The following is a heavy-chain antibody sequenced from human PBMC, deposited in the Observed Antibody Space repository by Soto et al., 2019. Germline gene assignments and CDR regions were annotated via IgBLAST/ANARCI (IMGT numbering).Heavy chain of an antibody. CDR1: GFSLSNARMG. CDR2: IFSNDEK. J-gene: IGHJ4*02. V-gene: IGHV2-26*01. Sequence: QVTLKESGPVLVKPTETLTLTCTVSGFSLSNARMGVSWISQPPGKALEWFAHIFSNDEKSYSSSLKSRLTFTQDTSQGYVVVTMTNIDPVHTATYNFARMPLGTYNSSGYDPDCWGQGTLVTSSS. D-gene: IGHD3-22*01. CDR3: ARMPLGTYNSSGYDPDC.